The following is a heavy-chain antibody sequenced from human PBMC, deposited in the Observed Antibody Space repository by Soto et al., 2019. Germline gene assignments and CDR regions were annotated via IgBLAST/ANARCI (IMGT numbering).Heavy chain of an antibody. CDR1: GYTFTSYG. Sequence: QVQLVQSGAEVKKPGASVKVSCKASGYTFTSYGISWVRQAPGQGLEWMGWISAYNGNTNYAQKLQGRVTMTTDTSTSTAYMELRSLRSDDTTVYYCARGRSGVTTGYYYYMDVWGKGTTVTVSS. D-gene: IGHD4-17*01. J-gene: IGHJ6*03. V-gene: IGHV1-18*01. CDR3: ARGRSGVTTGYYYYMDV. CDR2: ISAYNGNT.